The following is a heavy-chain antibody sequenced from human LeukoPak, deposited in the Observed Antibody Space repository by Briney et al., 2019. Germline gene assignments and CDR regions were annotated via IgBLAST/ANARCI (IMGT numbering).Heavy chain of an antibody. D-gene: IGHD6-13*01. CDR1: EFIFSGYW. J-gene: IGHJ4*02. CDR3: ARDGFVGAADY. Sequence: GGSLRLSCAASEFIFSGYWMNWVRQAPGKGLEWVANIKQDGSEKQYVDSVRGRFTIPRDNAKNSLYLKMTSMRVENTAVYYCARDGFVGAADYWGQGPLVTVSS. V-gene: IGHV3-7*01. CDR2: IKQDGSEK.